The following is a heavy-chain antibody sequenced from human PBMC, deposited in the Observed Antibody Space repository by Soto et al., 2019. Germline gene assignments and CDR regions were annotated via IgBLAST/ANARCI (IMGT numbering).Heavy chain of an antibody. CDR3: ARAQMKWDPPPPRWFDP. CDR2: IIPIFGTA. V-gene: IGHV1-69*01. Sequence: QVQLVQSGAEVKKPGSSVKVSCKASGGTFSSYAISWVRQAPGQGLAWMGGIIPIFGTANYAQKFQGRVTITADESTSTGYMEMSSLRSEDTAVYYCARAQMKWDPPPPRWFDPWGQGTLVTVSS. CDR1: GGTFSSYA. J-gene: IGHJ5*02. D-gene: IGHD1-26*01.